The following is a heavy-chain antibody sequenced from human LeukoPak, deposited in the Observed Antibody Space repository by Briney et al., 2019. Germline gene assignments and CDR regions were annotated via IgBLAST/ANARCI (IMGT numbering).Heavy chain of an antibody. CDR1: GYTFTSYG. J-gene: IGHJ4*02. Sequence: ASVNVSCKASGYTFTSYGISWVRQAPGQGLEWMGWISAYNGNTNYAQKLQGRVTMTTDTSTSTAYMELRSLRSDDTAVYYCARLYSGYDPFDYWGQGTLVTVSP. V-gene: IGHV1-18*01. D-gene: IGHD5-12*01. CDR2: ISAYNGNT. CDR3: ARLYSGYDPFDY.